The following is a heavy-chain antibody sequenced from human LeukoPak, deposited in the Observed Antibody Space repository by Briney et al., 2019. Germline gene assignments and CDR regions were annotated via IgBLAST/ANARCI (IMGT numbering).Heavy chain of an antibody. CDR2: INPNSGGT. D-gene: IGHD3-22*01. CDR3: ARDASSGYYYYYYYYMDV. CDR1: GYTFTGYY. V-gene: IGHV1-2*06. Sequence: ASVKVSCKASGYTFTGYYMHWVRQAPGQGLEWMGRINPNSGGTNYAQKFQGRVTMTRDTSISTAYMELSRLRSDDTAVYYCARDASSGYYYYYYYYMDVWGKGTTVTVSS. J-gene: IGHJ6*03.